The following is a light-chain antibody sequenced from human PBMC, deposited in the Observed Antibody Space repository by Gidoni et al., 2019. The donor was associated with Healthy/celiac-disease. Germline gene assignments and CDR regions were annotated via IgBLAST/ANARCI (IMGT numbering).Light chain of an antibody. Sequence: PESRSGSPGQQITISCTGTSSDVGGYNYVSWYQKHPGKAPQIMIYDVSNRPAGVSHRFSGSKSGNTASLTLSGRHAEDQSNCFCSSYTGSRSVVFGGGTKLTVL. CDR2: DVS. CDR1: SSDVGGYNY. J-gene: IGLJ2*01. CDR3: SSYTGSRSVV. V-gene: IGLV2-14*03.